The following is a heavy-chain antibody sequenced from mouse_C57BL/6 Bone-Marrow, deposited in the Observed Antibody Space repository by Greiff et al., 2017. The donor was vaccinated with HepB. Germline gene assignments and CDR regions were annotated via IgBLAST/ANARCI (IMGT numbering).Heavy chain of an antibody. Sequence: VHLVGSGPGLVAPSQSLSITCTVSGFSLTSYGVDWVRQSPGKGLEWLGVIWGVGSTNYNSALKSRLSISKDNSKSQVFLKMNSLQTDDTAMYYCASDGVTTEFAYWGQGTLVTVSA. CDR2: IWGVGST. J-gene: IGHJ3*01. CDR3: ASDGVTTEFAY. D-gene: IGHD2-2*01. CDR1: GFSLTSYG. V-gene: IGHV2-6*01.